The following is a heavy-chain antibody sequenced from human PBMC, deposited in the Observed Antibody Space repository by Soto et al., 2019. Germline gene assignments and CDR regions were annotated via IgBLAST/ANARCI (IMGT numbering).Heavy chain of an antibody. V-gene: IGHV2-5*02. CDR3: VHRRDYGDYPVWFDP. CDR2: IYWDDDK. D-gene: IGHD4-17*01. Sequence: QITLKESGPTLVKPTQTLTLTCTFSGFSLSTTGVGVGWIRQPPGKALEWLALIYWDDDKSYSPTLNSRLTITKDTSKSQVVLTMTNMDPVDTATYYRVHRRDYGDYPVWFDPWGQGTLVTVSS. J-gene: IGHJ5*02. CDR1: GFSLSTTGVG.